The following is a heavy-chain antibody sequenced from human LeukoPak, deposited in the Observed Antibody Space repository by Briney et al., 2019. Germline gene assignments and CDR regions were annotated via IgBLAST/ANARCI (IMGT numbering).Heavy chain of an antibody. CDR3: ARVAVIVVEYYFNH. Sequence: GGSLRLSCAPSGFTVSDTHMSWVRQAPGKGLEWVSLLYSGGNTYYADSVKGRFTISRDNSKNTLFLQMDSLRAEDTAVYYCARVAVIVVEYYFNHWGQGTLVTVSS. J-gene: IGHJ4*02. D-gene: IGHD2-15*01. V-gene: IGHV3-66*01. CDR2: LYSGGNT. CDR1: GFTVSDTH.